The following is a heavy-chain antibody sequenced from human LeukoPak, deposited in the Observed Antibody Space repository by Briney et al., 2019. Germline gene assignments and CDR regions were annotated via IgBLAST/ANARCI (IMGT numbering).Heavy chain of an antibody. CDR3: ARAHSLIYGGNSYYGMDV. CDR2: ISSSSSYI. Sequence: PGGSLRLSCAASGFTFSSYSMNWVRQAPGKGLEWVSSISSSSSYIYYADSVKGRFTISRDNAKNSLYLQMNSLRAEDAAVYYCARAHSLIYGGNSYYGMDVWGQGTTVTVSS. D-gene: IGHD4-23*01. V-gene: IGHV3-21*01. CDR1: GFTFSSYS. J-gene: IGHJ6*02.